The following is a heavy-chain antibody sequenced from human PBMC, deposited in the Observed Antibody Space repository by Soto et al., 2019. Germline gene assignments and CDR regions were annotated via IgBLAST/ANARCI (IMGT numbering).Heavy chain of an antibody. CDR2: VYWDDDT. D-gene: IGHD1-1*01. J-gene: IGHJ3*02. Sequence: QITLKESGPTLVKPTQTLTLTCTLSGFSLTESGVGVGWMRQPPGKALEWLALVYWDDDTRYSPSLKNRLTITKDTSKSLVVLTPSDLDPVDTATYACGQRLQRNEYNYLDAFHICGQGTLVTVSA. CDR3: GQRLQRNEYNYLDAFHI. CDR1: GFSLTESGVG. V-gene: IGHV2-5*02.